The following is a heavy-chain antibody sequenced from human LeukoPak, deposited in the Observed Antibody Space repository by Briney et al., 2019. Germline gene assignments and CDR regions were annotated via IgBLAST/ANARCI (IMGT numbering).Heavy chain of an antibody. CDR3: AREPIFLYSAFDYYFDY. CDR2: ISAYNGNT. D-gene: IGHD5-12*01. Sequence: ASVKVSCKASGYTFTSYGISWVRQAPGQGLEWMGWISAYNGNTNYAQKLQGRVTMTTDTSTSTAYMELRSLRSDDTAVYYCAREPIFLYSAFDYYFDYWGQGTLVTVSS. CDR1: GYTFTSYG. V-gene: IGHV1-18*01. J-gene: IGHJ4*02.